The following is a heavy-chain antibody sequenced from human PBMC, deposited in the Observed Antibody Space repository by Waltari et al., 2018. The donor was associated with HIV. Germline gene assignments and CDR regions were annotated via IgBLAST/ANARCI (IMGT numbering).Heavy chain of an antibody. J-gene: IGHJ6*02. V-gene: IGHV1-69*01. D-gene: IGHD2-21*01. CDR1: GATFSTSA. CDR2: THPRRCTT. Sequence: HVQLLQSGSEVKKPGSSVKVSCKTTGATFSTSAISWMRPAPGPGLEWTGWVGGTHPRRCTTNSAQKIKDRLRIPADASTHTVYMELSSLKLDDTAVDYCALESDNYCGGGRCYWGFFYNGVDIWGQGATITVSS. CDR3: ALESDNYCGGGRCYWGFFYNGVDI.